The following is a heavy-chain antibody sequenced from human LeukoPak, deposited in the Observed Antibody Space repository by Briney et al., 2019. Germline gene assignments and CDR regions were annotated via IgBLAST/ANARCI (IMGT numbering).Heavy chain of an antibody. D-gene: IGHD2-2*01. CDR2: IYYSGST. J-gene: IGHJ3*02. CDR1: GGSISSGDYY. CDR3: ARIKSGLYCSSTSCYRSYAFDI. Sequence: SETLSLTCTVSGGSISSGDYYWSWIRQPPGKGLEWTGYIYYSGSTYYNPSLKSRVTISVDTSKNQFSLKLSSVTAADTAVYYCARIKSGLYCSSTSCYRSYAFDIWGQGTMVTVSS. V-gene: IGHV4-30-4*08.